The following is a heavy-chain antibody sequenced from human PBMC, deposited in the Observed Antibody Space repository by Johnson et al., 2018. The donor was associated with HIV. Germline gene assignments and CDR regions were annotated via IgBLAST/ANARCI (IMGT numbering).Heavy chain of an antibody. J-gene: IGHJ3*02. D-gene: IGHD3-10*01. Sequence: EQLVESGGGLIQPGGSLRLSCAASGFTVSSNYMSWVRQAPGKGLEWVSLISWDGGSKYYADSVKGRFTISRDNSKNTLYLQMNSLRTEDTAVYYCGKEPRVRGVNAFDIWGQGTMVTVSS. CDR1: GFTVSSNY. CDR3: GKEPRVRGVNAFDI. V-gene: IGHV3-66*03. CDR2: ISWDGGSK.